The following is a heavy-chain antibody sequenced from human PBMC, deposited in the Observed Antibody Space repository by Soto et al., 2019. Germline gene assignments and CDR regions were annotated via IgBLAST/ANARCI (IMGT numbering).Heavy chain of an antibody. CDR2: IIPIFGAA. V-gene: IGHV1-69*13. Sequence: SVKVSCKASGGTFSSYAISWVRQAPGQGLEWMGGIIPIFGAANYAQKFQGRVTITADESTSTAYMELSSLRSEDTAVYYCARDRHGSGSYSAYGMDVWGQGTTVTVSS. D-gene: IGHD3-10*01. CDR3: ARDRHGSGSYSAYGMDV. J-gene: IGHJ6*02. CDR1: GGTFSSYA.